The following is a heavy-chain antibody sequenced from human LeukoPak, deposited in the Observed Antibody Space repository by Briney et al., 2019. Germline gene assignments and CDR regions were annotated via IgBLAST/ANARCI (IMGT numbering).Heavy chain of an antibody. CDR2: INPNSGGT. D-gene: IGHD5-18*01. CDR1: GYTFTGYY. CDR3: ARDKSGYGPQYGMDV. Sequence: ASVKVSCKASGYTFTGYYMHWVRQAPGQGLEWMGWINPNSGGTNYAQKFQGRVTMTRDTSISTAYMELSRLRSDDTAVYYCARDKSGYGPQYGMDVWGQGTTVTVFS. V-gene: IGHV1-2*02. J-gene: IGHJ6*02.